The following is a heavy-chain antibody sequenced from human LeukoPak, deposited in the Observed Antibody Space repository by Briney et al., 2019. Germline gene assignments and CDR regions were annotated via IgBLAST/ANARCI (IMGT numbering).Heavy chain of an antibody. V-gene: IGHV3-33*06. CDR1: QFKFPFSHYG. CDR3: AKDAQRGFDYSNSLEY. D-gene: IGHD4-11*01. Sequence: PGKSLTLSCVASQFKFPFSHYGMHWVRQAPGRGLEWVAVIWSDGTNQYYADSVKGRFTISRDNSQNTVYLKMNSLRAEDTAVYFCAKDAQRGFDYSNSLEYWGQGTLVTVSS. CDR2: IWSDGTNQ. J-gene: IGHJ4*02.